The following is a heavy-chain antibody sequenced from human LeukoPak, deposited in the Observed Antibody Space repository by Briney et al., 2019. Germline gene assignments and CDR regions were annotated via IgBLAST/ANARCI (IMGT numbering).Heavy chain of an antibody. CDR1: GGPISSGDFY. V-gene: IGHV4-39*01. D-gene: IGHD3-22*01. CDR3: ARHRTYDSTDP. CDR2: IHYTGST. Sequence: SETLSLTCSVSGGPISSGDFYWGWIRQPPGKGLEWIGNIHYTGSTFYKSSLKSRLTISVDTSKNQFSLKLSSVTAADTAVYYCARHRTYDSTDPWGQGTLVTVSS. J-gene: IGHJ5*02.